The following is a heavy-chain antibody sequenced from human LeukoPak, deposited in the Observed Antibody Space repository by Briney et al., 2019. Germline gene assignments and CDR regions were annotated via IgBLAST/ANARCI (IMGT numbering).Heavy chain of an antibody. CDR1: GYTFTSYG. CDR3: ARNSGSLGPYYYGMDV. CDR2: ISAYNGNT. Sequence: ASVKVSCKASGYTFTSYGISWVRQAPGQGLEWMGWISAYNGNTNYAQKLQGRVTMTTDTSTSTAYMELRSLRSDDTAVYYCARNSGSLGPYYYGMDVWGNGTTVTVSS. J-gene: IGHJ6*04. V-gene: IGHV1-18*04. D-gene: IGHD1-26*01.